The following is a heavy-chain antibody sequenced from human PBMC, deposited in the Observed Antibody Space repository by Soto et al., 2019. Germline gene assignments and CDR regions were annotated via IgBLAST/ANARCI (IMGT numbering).Heavy chain of an antibody. J-gene: IGHJ4*02. V-gene: IGHV1-8*01. D-gene: IGHD6-19*01. Sequence: QVQLVQSGAEVEKPGASVKVSCKASGYTFTTYDFNWVRQAPGHGLEWMGWMNPDTGNTGYAQKFQGRVTMPRDPSISTACMARSGLTAEDTAVYYCARALGYSSTSRLDLWGQGTLVTVSS. CDR2: MNPDTGNT. CDR1: GYTFTTYD. CDR3: ARALGYSSTSRLDL.